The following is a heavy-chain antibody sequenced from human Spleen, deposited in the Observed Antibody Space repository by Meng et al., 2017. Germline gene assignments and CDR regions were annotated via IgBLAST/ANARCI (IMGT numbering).Heavy chain of an antibody. CDR3: ATRGNPYLNC. CDR2: FNPSSGHT. Sequence: QVQLVQSGSEVKKPGASVKVSCKASGYTFRNYAMNWVRQAPGPGLEWMGIFNPSSGHTTYAQKFQGRVTMTGDTSTSTFYMELRNLRSDDTAAYYCATRGNPYLNCWGQGTLVTVSS. CDR1: GYTFRNYA. J-gene: IGHJ4*02. V-gene: IGHV1-46*01.